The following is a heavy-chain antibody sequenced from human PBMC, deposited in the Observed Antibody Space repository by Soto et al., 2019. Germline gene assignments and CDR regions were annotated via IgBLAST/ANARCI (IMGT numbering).Heavy chain of an antibody. J-gene: IGHJ5*02. D-gene: IGHD3-10*01. V-gene: IGHV1-18*01. Sequence: GASVKVSCKASGYTFTSYGISWVRQAPGQGLEWMGWISAYNGNTNYAQKLQGRVTMTTDTSTSTAYMELRSLRSDDTAVYYCARVLRGVPTDWFDPWGQETRVTVSS. CDR1: GYTFTSYG. CDR2: ISAYNGNT. CDR3: ARVLRGVPTDWFDP.